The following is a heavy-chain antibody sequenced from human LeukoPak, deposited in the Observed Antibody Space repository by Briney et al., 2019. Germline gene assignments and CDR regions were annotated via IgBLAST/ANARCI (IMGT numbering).Heavy chain of an antibody. D-gene: IGHD6-19*01. CDR2: IIPIFGTA. J-gene: IGHJ2*01. CDR1: GGTFSSYA. Sequence: GASVKVSCKASGGTFSSYAISWVRQAPGQGLEWMGGIIPIFGTANYAQKLQGRVTIAADESTSTAYMELSSLRSEDTAVYYCARTPTVAGTPPYWYFDLWGRGTLVTVSS. V-gene: IGHV1-69*13. CDR3: ARTPTVAGTPPYWYFDL.